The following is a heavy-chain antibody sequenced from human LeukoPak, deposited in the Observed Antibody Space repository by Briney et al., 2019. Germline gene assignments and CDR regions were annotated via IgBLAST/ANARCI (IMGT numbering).Heavy chain of an antibody. Sequence: GGSLRLSCAASGFTFSRYWMSWVRQAPGKGLEWVANIKQDGSEKYYVDSVKGRFTISRDNAKNSLYLQMNSLRAEDTAVYYCARGPPWYFDLWGRGTLVTVSS. CDR1: GFTFSRYW. CDR3: ARGPPWYFDL. CDR2: IKQDGSEK. D-gene: IGHD6-25*01. V-gene: IGHV3-7*01. J-gene: IGHJ2*01.